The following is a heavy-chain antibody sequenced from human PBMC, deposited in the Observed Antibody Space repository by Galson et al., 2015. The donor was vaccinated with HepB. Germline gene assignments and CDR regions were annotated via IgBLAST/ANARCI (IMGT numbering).Heavy chain of an antibody. V-gene: IGHV1-69*01. CDR2: IIPIFGTA. D-gene: IGHD6-19*01. CDR1: GGTFSSYA. CDR3: ARELLSSGWRNDAFDI. J-gene: IGHJ3*02. Sequence: SCKASGGTFSSYAISWVRQAPGQGLEWMGGIIPIFGTANYAQKFQGRVTITADESTSTAYMELSSLRSEDTAVYYCARELLSSGWRNDAFDIWGQGTMVTVSS.